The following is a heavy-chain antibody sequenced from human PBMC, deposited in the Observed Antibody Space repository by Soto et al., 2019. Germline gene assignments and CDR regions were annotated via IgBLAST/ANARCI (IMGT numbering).Heavy chain of an antibody. CDR2: IYYSGST. CDR3: ARRLGAMTNYYFDY. D-gene: IGHD1-26*01. V-gene: IGHV4-39*01. J-gene: IGHJ4*02. CDR1: GGSISSSSYN. Sequence: XXTLSLPFTVSGGSISSSSYNWGFIRQHPGKGLEWIGSIYYSGSTYYNPSLKSRVTISVDTSKNQFSLKLSSVTDADTAVYYCARRLGAMTNYYFDYWGQGTLVTVSS.